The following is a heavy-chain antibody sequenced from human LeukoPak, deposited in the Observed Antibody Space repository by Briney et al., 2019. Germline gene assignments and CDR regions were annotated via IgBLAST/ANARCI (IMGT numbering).Heavy chain of an antibody. D-gene: IGHD3-3*01. J-gene: IGHJ4*02. Sequence: GGSLRLSCAASGFTFSSYSMNWVRQAPGKGLEWVSSISSSSSYIYYADSVKGRFTISRDNAKNSLCLQMNSLRAEDTAVYYCARVAVPRFLEWSHFDYWGQGTLVTVSS. CDR1: GFTFSSYS. CDR2: ISSSSSYI. CDR3: ARVAVPRFLEWSHFDY. V-gene: IGHV3-21*04.